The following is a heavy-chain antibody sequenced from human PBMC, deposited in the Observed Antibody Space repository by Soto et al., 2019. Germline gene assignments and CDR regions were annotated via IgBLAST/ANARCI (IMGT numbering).Heavy chain of an antibody. CDR1: GISLTTSGVG. D-gene: IGHD6-13*01. J-gene: IGHJ4*02. CDR3: AHRRGYSSSWYAGFDY. CDR2: IYWDDDK. V-gene: IGHV2-5*02. Sequence: QITLKESGPPLVKPTQTLTLTCTFSGISLTTSGVGVGWIRQPPGKALEWLALIYWDDDKRYSPSLKSRLTITKDTYKNQVVLTMTNMDPVDTATYYCAHRRGYSSSWYAGFDYWGQGTLVTVSS.